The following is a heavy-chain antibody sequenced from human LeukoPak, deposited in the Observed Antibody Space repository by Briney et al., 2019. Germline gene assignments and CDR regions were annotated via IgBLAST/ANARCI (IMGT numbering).Heavy chain of an antibody. J-gene: IGHJ4*02. V-gene: IGHV3-53*01. CDR2: IYSGGNT. CDR1: GFAVSGNY. CDR3: AREYYYDSSGPFDY. D-gene: IGHD3-22*01. Sequence: GGSLRLSCAASGFAVSGNYMNWVRQAPGQGLEWVSVIYSGGNTYYADSVKGRFTISRDNSKNTVYLQMNSLGAEDTAVYYCAREYYYDSSGPFDYWGQGTLVTVSS.